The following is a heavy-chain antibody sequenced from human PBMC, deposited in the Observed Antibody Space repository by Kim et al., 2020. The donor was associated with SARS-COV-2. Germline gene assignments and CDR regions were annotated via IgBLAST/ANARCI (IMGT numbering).Heavy chain of an antibody. J-gene: IGHJ4*02. V-gene: IGHV1-3*01. D-gene: IGHD3-10*01. Sequence: NTKHSQKFQGRVTITRDTSASTAYMELSSLRSEDTAVYYCARGERGFFDYWGQGTLVTVSS. CDR2: NT. CDR3: ARGERGFFDY.